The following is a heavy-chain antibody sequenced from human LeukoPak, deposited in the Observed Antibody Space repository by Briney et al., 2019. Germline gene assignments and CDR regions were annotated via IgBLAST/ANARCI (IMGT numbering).Heavy chain of an antibody. Sequence: ASVKVSCKTSGYTFTAHNMHWVRQAPGLGFEWMGWINPNTGDTSCAQRFQGRVTMTRDTSISTAYMELSGLKSDDTAVYYCAPATMTFDYWGQGTLVTVSS. CDR1: GYTFTAHN. CDR2: INPNTGDT. V-gene: IGHV1-2*02. D-gene: IGHD5-24*01. CDR3: APATMTFDY. J-gene: IGHJ4*02.